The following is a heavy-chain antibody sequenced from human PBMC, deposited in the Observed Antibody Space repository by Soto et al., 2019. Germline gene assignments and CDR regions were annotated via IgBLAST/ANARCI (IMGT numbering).Heavy chain of an antibody. V-gene: IGHV3-30*18. Sequence: PGGSLRLSCAASGFPFSSYGMHWVRQAPGKGLEWVALISHDGNNEFYADSVKGRFTVSRDNSRNTLYLQMNSLRAEDTAVYYCEKVAQGDPLISDYGMDVWGQGTTVTVSS. CDR2: ISHDGNNE. CDR3: EKVAQGDPLISDYGMDV. J-gene: IGHJ6*02. CDR1: GFPFSSYG. D-gene: IGHD2-21*02.